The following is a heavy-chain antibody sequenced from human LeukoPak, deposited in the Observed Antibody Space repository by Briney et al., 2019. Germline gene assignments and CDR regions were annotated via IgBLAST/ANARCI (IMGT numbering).Heavy chain of an antibody. CDR3: ARGPRLELYYFDY. V-gene: IGHV3-30*04. D-gene: IGHD1-7*01. CDR1: GFTFSSYA. J-gene: IGHJ4*02. CDR2: ISYDGSNK. Sequence: GGSLRLSCAASGFTFSSYAMHWVRQAPGKGLEWVAVISYDGSNKYYADSVKGRFTISRDNSKNTLYLQMNSLRAEDTAVYYCARGPRLELYYFDYWGQGTLVTVSS.